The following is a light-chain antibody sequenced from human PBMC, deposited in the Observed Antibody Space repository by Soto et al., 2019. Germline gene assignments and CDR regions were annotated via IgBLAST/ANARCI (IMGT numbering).Light chain of an antibody. CDR2: VAS. CDR1: QGISTY. Sequence: DIQLTQSPSFLSASVGDRVTITCRASQGISTYLAWYQQKPGKAPTLLIYVASTLQSGVPSRFSGSGSGTEFTLTISSLQPEDFATYYCQQRNTYPLTFGGGTKVDIK. J-gene: IGKJ4*01. CDR3: QQRNTYPLT. V-gene: IGKV1-9*01.